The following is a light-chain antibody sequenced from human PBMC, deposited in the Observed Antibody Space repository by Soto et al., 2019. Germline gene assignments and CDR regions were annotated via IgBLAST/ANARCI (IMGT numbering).Light chain of an antibody. CDR1: SSDVGRYNY. J-gene: IGLJ1*01. Sequence: QSALTQPASVSGSPGQSITISCTGTSSDVGRYNYVSWYQQYPGKAPYLMIYEVRNRPSGVSDRFSGSKSGNTASLTISGLQAEDEADYYCTSYTSSSTYVFGPGTKVTVL. CDR2: EVR. CDR3: TSYTSSSTYV. V-gene: IGLV2-14*01.